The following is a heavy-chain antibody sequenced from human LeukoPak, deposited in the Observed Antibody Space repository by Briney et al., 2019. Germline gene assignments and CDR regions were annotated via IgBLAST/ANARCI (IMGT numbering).Heavy chain of an antibody. Sequence: GGSLRLSCAASGFTFSSYAMHWVRQAPGKGLEWVAVISYDGSNKYYADSVKGRFTISRDNSKNALYLQMNSLRAEDTAVYYCAKGGANGWYFYYYYYMDVWGKGTTVTVSS. CDR1: GFTFSSYA. V-gene: IGHV3-30*04. CDR3: AKGGANGWYFYYYYYMDV. CDR2: ISYDGSNK. D-gene: IGHD6-19*01. J-gene: IGHJ6*03.